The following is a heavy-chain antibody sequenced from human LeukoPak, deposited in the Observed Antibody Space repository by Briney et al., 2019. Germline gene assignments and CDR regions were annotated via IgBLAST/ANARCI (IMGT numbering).Heavy chain of an antibody. Sequence: GGSLRLSCAVSGFTFTNYAMTWVRQAPGKGLEWVANIKQDGSEKYYVDSVKGRFTISRDNAKNSLYLQMNSLRAEDTAVYYCARRSDYDFWSGYPYYFDYWGQGTLVTVSS. CDR3: ARRSDYDFWSGYPYYFDY. V-gene: IGHV3-7*01. D-gene: IGHD3-3*01. CDR1: GFTFTNYA. CDR2: IKQDGSEK. J-gene: IGHJ4*02.